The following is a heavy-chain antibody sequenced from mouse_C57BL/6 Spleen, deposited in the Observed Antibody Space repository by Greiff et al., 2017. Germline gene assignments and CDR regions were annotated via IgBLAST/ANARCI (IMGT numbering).Heavy chain of an antibody. J-gene: IGHJ2*01. Sequence: EVQLQQPGAELVKPGASVKMSCKASGYTFTSYWITWVKQRPEQGLEWIGRIDPEDGDTEYAPKFQGKATMTADTSSNTAYLQLSSLTSEDTAVYYCSTTVVGFDYWGQGTTLTVSS. CDR2: IDPEDGDT. CDR1: GYTFTSYW. D-gene: IGHD1-1*01. V-gene: IGHV14-1*01. CDR3: STTVVGFDY.